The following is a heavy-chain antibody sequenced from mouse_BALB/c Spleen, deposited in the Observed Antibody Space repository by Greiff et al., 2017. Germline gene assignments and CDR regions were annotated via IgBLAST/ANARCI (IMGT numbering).Heavy chain of an antibody. CDR3: TRDGTRYAMDY. Sequence: QVQLQQSGAELVKPGASVKLSCKASGYTFTSYYMYWVKQRPGQGLEWIGEINPSNGGTNFNEKFKSKATLTVDKSSSTAYMQLSSLTSEDSAVYYCTRDGTRYAMDYWGQGTSVTVSS. J-gene: IGHJ4*01. CDR2: INPSNGGT. D-gene: IGHD1-1*01. CDR1: GYTFTSYY. V-gene: IGHV1S81*02.